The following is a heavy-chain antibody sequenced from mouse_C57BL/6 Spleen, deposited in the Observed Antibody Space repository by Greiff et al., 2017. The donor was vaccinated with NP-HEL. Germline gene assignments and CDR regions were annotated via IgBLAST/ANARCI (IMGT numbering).Heavy chain of an antibody. Sequence: EVMLVESGGGLVKPGGSLKLSCAASGFTFSDYGMHWVRQAPEKGLEWVAYISSGSSTIYYADTVKGRFTISRDNAKNTLFLQMTSLRSEDTAMYYCARPITTSWFAYWGQGTLVTVSA. CDR1: GFTFSDYG. CDR2: ISSGSSTI. V-gene: IGHV5-17*01. J-gene: IGHJ3*01. D-gene: IGHD1-1*01. CDR3: ARPITTSWFAY.